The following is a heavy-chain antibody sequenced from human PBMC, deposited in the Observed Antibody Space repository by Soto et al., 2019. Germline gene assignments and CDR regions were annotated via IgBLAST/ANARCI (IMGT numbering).Heavy chain of an antibody. V-gene: IGHV4-59*01. D-gene: IGHD3-22*01. Sequence: PSETLSLTCTVSGGSISSYYWSWIRQPPGKGLEWIGYIYYSGSTNYNPSLKSRVTISVDTSKNQFSLKLSSVTAADTAVYYCARDSDSSGPWAWFDPWGQGTLVTVS. J-gene: IGHJ5*02. CDR3: ARDSDSSGPWAWFDP. CDR1: GGSISSYY. CDR2: IYYSGST.